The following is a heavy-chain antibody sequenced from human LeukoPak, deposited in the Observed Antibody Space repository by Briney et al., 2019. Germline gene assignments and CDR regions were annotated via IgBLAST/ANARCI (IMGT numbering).Heavy chain of an antibody. J-gene: IGHJ6*03. V-gene: IGHV1-69*04. CDR2: IIPILGIA. Sequence: SVKVSCKASGGTFSSYTISWVRQAPGQGLEWMGRIIPILGIANYAQKFQGRVTITADKSTSTAYMELSSLRSEDTAVYYCARDIAAAGTKQARYYYYMDVWGKGTTATVSS. CDR1: GGTFSSYT. D-gene: IGHD6-13*01. CDR3: ARDIAAAGTKQARYYYYMDV.